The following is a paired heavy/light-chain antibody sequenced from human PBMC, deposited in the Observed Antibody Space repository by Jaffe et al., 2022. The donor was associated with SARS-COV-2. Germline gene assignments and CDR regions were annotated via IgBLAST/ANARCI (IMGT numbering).Light chain of an antibody. J-gene: IGKJ2*01. Sequence: DIQMTQSPSSLSASVGDRVTITCRASQDIRSNLGWYQQKPGKAPERLIYGASNLQSGVSSRFSGSGSGTEFTLTISSLQPEDFASYYCLQQNSYPFTFGQGTHLEIK. CDR3: LQQNSYPFT. CDR2: GAS. CDR1: QDIRSN. V-gene: IGKV1-17*01.
Heavy chain of an antibody. CDR3: ARGHDILTGFGTDAFDI. V-gene: IGHV3-30*04. D-gene: IGHD3-9*01. CDR2: VSFDGTNK. Sequence: QVQLVESGGGVAQPGRSLRLSCGASGFTFSSYPMHWVRQAPGKGLEWVAVVSFDGTNKYHADSVKGRFTISRDNSKNIFYLQMNSLRREDTAVYYCARGHDILTGFGTDAFDIWGQGTKVIVSS. J-gene: IGHJ3*02. CDR1: GFTFSSYP.